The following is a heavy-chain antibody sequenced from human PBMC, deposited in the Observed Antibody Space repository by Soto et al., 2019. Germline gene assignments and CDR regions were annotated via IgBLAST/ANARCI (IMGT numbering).Heavy chain of an antibody. Sequence: EVQLLESGGGLMQPGGSLRLSCAACGFTFSNYAMTWVRQAPRAGLEWVSTISGSGGTTYYADSVKGRFTISRDNSKNTLYLQMDSLRAEDTAIYYCAKDGARTGYHRFDYWGRGTLVTVSS. CDR2: ISGSGGTT. CDR1: GFTFSNYA. CDR3: AKDGARTGYHRFDY. D-gene: IGHD3-9*01. V-gene: IGHV3-23*01. J-gene: IGHJ4*02.